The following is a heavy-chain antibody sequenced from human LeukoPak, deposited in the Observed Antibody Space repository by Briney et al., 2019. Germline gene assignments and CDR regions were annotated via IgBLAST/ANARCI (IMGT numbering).Heavy chain of an antibody. CDR1: GGSFSGYY. J-gene: IGHJ1*01. CDR2: INHSGST. Sequence: SETLSLTCAVYGGSFSGYYWNWIRQPPGKGLEWIGEINHSGSTSYNPSLKSRVTISVDTSKNQFSLRLSSVTAADTAVYYCARSYSSTWYGDFQHWGQGTLVTVSS. CDR3: ARSYSSTWYGDFQH. V-gene: IGHV4-34*01. D-gene: IGHD6-13*01.